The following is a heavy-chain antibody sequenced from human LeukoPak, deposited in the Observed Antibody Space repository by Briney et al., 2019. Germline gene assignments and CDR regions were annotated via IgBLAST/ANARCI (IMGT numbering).Heavy chain of an antibody. Sequence: PSETLSLTCTVSGGSISSYYWSWIRQPPGKGLEWIGYIYYSGSTNCNPSLKSRVTISVDTSKNQFSLKLSSVTAADTAVYYCARGNEPLQPFDYWGQGTLVTVSS. D-gene: IGHD1-1*01. CDR2: IYYSGST. J-gene: IGHJ4*02. V-gene: IGHV4-59*01. CDR1: GGSISSYY. CDR3: ARGNEPLQPFDY.